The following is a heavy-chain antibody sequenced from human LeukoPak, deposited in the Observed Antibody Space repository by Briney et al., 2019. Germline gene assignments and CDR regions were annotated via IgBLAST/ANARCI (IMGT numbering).Heavy chain of an antibody. Sequence: GGSLRLSCVASAFTFSAYSMNWVRQAPGKGLEWVSCITSSSTYIYYADSVKGRFTISRDNAKTSLYLQMNSLRAEDTAVYYCVRGTAATTTFDYWGQGTLVTVSS. CDR1: AFTFSAYS. J-gene: IGHJ4*02. CDR2: ITSSSTYI. D-gene: IGHD2-15*01. CDR3: VRGTAATTTFDY. V-gene: IGHV3-21*01.